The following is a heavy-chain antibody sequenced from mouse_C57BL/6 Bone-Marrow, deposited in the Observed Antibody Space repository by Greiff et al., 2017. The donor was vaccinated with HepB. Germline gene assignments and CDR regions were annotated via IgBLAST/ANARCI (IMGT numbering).Heavy chain of an antibody. V-gene: IGHV1-64*01. CDR1: GYTFTSYW. CDR2: IHPNSGST. D-gene: IGHD2-4*01. Sequence: QVQLQQPGAELVKPGASVKLSCKASGYTFTSYWMHWVKQRPGQGLEWIGMIHPNSGSTNYNEKFKSKATLTVDKSSSTAYMQLSSLTSEDSAVYYCAREAIYYDYDSWFAYWGQGTLVTVSA. J-gene: IGHJ3*01. CDR3: AREAIYYDYDSWFAY.